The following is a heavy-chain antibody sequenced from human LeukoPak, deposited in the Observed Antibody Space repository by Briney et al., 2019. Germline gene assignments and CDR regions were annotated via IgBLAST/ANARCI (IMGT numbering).Heavy chain of an antibody. V-gene: IGHV3-23*01. CDR2: ISGSGGST. CDR3: AKLAEISGGFRVYYFDY. CDR1: GFTFSSYA. J-gene: IGHJ4*02. D-gene: IGHD3-16*01. Sequence: GGSLRLSCAASGFTFSSYAMSWVRQAPGKGLEWVSAISGSGGSTYYADSVKGRFTISRDNSKNTLYLQMNSLRAEDTAVYYCAKLAEISGGFRVYYFDYWGQGTLVTASS.